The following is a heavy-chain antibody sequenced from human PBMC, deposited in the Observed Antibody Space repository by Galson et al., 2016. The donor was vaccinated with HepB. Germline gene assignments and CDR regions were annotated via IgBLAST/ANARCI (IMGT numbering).Heavy chain of an antibody. D-gene: IGHD2-21*01. CDR1: GFTFNNYG. J-gene: IGHJ4*02. Sequence: SLRLSCAASGFTFNNYGMHWVRQAPGKGLEWVALIWYGGNNKNYADSVKGRFTISRDNSKNTLYLQMNSLRAEDTAVYYCAKAGPSGIRYQDDCFDSWGQGALVTVSS. CDR2: IWYGGNNK. V-gene: IGHV3-33*06. CDR3: AKAGPSGIRYQDDCFDS.